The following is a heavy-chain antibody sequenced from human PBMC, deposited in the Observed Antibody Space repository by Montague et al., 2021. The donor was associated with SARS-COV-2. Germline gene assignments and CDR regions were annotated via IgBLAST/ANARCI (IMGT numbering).Heavy chain of an antibody. J-gene: IGHJ4*02. Sequence: SETLSLTCTVSGGSIRSYYWSWVRQTPGKGLEWIGYIYYDGSTNYNPSLKSQVTMSVDSSKNQFSLRLSSVTAAGTAVYYCARYGSYFEHWGQGTLVTVSS. CDR2: IYYDGST. CDR3: ARYGSYFEH. V-gene: IGHV4-59*03. D-gene: IGHD1-26*01. CDR1: GGSIRSYY.